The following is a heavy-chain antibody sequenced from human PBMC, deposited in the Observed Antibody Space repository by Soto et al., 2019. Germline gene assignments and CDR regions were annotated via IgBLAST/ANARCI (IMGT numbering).Heavy chain of an antibody. D-gene: IGHD3-3*01. Sequence: QLHLVQSGAVVKKPGASVTVSCSASGYPVTAYYMHWVRQAPGRGLEWMGGINPATGAAKYTQTFQGGVTMTRVTPTSTAFMELSGRTSKDTAVFSCARGGGVGVAGSAAFDMWGQGTLVTVSS. V-gene: IGHV1-2*02. CDR3: ARGGGVGVAGSAAFDM. CDR1: GYPVTAYY. CDR2: INPATGAA. J-gene: IGHJ3*02.